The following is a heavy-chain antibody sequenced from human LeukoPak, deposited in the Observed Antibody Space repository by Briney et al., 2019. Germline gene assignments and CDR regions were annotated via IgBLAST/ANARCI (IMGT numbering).Heavy chain of an antibody. CDR1: GASINSILYY. CDR3: ARHVLSNRSFDT. J-gene: IGHJ5*02. D-gene: IGHD4/OR15-4a*01. V-gene: IGHV4-39*01. CDR2: IFHDGST. Sequence: PSETLSLTCNVSGASINSILYYWGWIRQPPGKGLEWIGNIFHDGSTYFNPSLKSRVSLSVDTSKRHFSLKLTSVTAADTSVYYCARHVLSNRSFDTWGQGTLVSVSS.